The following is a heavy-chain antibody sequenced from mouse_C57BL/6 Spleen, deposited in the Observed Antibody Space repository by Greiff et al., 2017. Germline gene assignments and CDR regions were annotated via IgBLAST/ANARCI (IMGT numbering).Heavy chain of an antibody. J-gene: IGHJ3*01. CDR3: ASQRGYGSAPWFAY. Sequence: VQLKESGAELVKPGASVKLSCTASGFNIKDYYMHWVKQRTEQGLEWIGRIDPEDGETKYAPKFQGKATITADTSSNTAYLQLSRLTSEDTAVYYCASQRGYGSAPWFAYWGQGTLVTVSA. CDR2: IDPEDGET. CDR1: GFNIKDYY. V-gene: IGHV14-2*01. D-gene: IGHD1-1*01.